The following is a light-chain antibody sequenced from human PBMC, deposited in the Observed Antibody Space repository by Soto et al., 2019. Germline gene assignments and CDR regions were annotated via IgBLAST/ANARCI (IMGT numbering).Light chain of an antibody. Sequence: LTLSPGTLCLSPGESPTLSCRPRQNVDSNYLAWYQQKTRQAARMLIFGASGRATGIPDRFSGSGSGTAFSLTISRLEHEDFAVDYCRQYGSLSWTFGQGTKVDIK. CDR1: QNVDSNY. CDR3: RQYGSLSWT. J-gene: IGKJ1*01. CDR2: GAS. V-gene: IGKV3-20*01.